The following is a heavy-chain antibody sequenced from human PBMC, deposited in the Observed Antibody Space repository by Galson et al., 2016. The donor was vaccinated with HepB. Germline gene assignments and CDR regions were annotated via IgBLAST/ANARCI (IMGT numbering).Heavy chain of an antibody. CDR2: IWFDGSNK. J-gene: IGHJ4*02. V-gene: IGHV3-33*06. CDR3: AKGRVGITTSALDY. D-gene: IGHD1-26*01. Sequence: SLRLSCAASGFTFSSYGIHWVRQAPGKGLEWVAIIWFDGSNKYYVDSVKGRFTISRDSSKNTVDLQMNTLRAEDTAIYYCAKGRVGITTSALDYWGQGTLVTVSS. CDR1: GFTFSSYG.